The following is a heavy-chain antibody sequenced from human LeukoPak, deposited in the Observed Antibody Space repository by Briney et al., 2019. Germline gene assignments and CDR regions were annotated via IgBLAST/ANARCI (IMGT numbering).Heavy chain of an antibody. V-gene: IGHV3-53*01. Sequence: GGSLRLSCTVSGFTVSSDSMSWVRQAPGKGLEWVSFICSGGSTHYSDSVKGRFTISRDNSKNTLYLQMNSLRAEDTAVYYCARRAGAYSHPYDYWGQGTLVTVSS. CDR3: ARRAGAYSHPYDY. D-gene: IGHD4/OR15-4a*01. CDR2: ICSGGST. J-gene: IGHJ4*02. CDR1: GFTVSSDS.